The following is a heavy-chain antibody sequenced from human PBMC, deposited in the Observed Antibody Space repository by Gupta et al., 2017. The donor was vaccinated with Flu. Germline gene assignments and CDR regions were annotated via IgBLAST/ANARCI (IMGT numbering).Heavy chain of an antibody. V-gene: IGHV3-30*03. CDR3: VRSSGAYYGGFDI. D-gene: IGHD3-16*01. J-gene: IGHJ3*02. Sequence: ASGFIFGSFAMHWVRQAPGKGLEWVAVISYDGSNEYSADSVKGRFTISRDNSKNTVFLQMTGLKTEDTAVYYCVRSSGAYYGGFDIWGQGTMVTVSS. CDR1: GFIFGSFA. CDR2: ISYDGSNE.